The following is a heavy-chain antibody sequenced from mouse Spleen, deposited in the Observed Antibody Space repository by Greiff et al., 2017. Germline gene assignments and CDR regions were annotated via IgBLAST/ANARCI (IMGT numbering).Heavy chain of an antibody. J-gene: IGHJ4*01. CDR2: INPSNGGT. V-gene: IGHV1-53*01. D-gene: IGHD2-14*01. CDR1: GYTFTSYW. CDR3: ARTYYRYDTFYYAMDY. Sequence: QVQLQQPGTELVKPGASVKLSCKASGYTFTSYWMHWVKQRPGQGLEWIGNINPSNGGTNYNEKFKSKATLTVDKSSSTAYMQLSSLTSEDSAVYYCARTYYRYDTFYYAMDYWGQGTSVTVSS.